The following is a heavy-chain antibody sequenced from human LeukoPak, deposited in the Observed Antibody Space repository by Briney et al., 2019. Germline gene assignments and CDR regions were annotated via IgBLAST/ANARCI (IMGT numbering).Heavy chain of an antibody. Sequence: SETLSLTCAVYGGSFSGYYWSWIRQPPGKGLEWIGEINHTGTTNYNPSLKSRVTISVDTSKNQFSLKLSSVTAADTAVYYCARGDNWFDPWGQGTLVTVSS. CDR2: INHTGTT. V-gene: IGHV4-34*01. J-gene: IGHJ5*02. CDR1: GGSFSGYY. CDR3: ARGDNWFDP.